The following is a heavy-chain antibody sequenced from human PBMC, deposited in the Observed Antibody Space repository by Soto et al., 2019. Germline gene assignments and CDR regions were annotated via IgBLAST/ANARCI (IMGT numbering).Heavy chain of an antibody. CDR3: ARLRLRSYAFDI. Sequence: SETLSLTCTVSGGSISGSGYYWGWIRQPPGKGLEWIANINYSGSTYYNPSLKSRVTISVDTSTDQFSLNLSSVTAADTTVYYCARLRLRSYAFDIWGQGTMVTVSS. J-gene: IGHJ3*02. D-gene: IGHD3-3*01. V-gene: IGHV4-39*01. CDR2: INYSGST. CDR1: GGSISGSGYY.